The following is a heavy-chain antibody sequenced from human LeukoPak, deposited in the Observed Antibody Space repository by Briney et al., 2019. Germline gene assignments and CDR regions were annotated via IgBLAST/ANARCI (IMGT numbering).Heavy chain of an antibody. Sequence: PGGSLRLSCAASGFTFSSYWMTWVSQAPGKGLEWVANINQDGSEKYYVDSVKGRFTISRDNAKNSLYLQMNSLRAEDTAVYYCARDPRITPLDGTPAEYFQHWGQGTLVTVSS. D-gene: IGHD3-16*01. CDR3: ARDPRITPLDGTPAEYFQH. V-gene: IGHV3-7*01. CDR1: GFTFSSYW. J-gene: IGHJ1*01. CDR2: INQDGSEK.